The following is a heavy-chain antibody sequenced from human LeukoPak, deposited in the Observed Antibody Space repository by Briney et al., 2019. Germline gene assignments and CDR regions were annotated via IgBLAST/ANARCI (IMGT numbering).Heavy chain of an antibody. Sequence: GGSLRLSCAASGFTFSSYSMNWVRQAPGKGLEWVAVISYDGSNKYYADSVKGRFTISRDNSKNTLYLQMNSLRAEDTAVYYCARDSYYYYYGMDVWGQGTTVTVSS. CDR3: ARDSYYYYYGMDV. V-gene: IGHV3-30*03. J-gene: IGHJ6*02. CDR1: GFTFSSYS. CDR2: ISYDGSNK.